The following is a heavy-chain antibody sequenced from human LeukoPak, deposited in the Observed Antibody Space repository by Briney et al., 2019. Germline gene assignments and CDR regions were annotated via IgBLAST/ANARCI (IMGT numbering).Heavy chain of an antibody. CDR3: ARHSVGATQYRLFDY. Sequence: SETLSLTCAVSGYSITSGYYWGWIRQPPGKGLEWIGSIYHSGSTYYNPSLKSRVTIAVDTSKNQFSLKLSSVTAADMAVYYCARHSVGATQYRLFDYWGQGTLVTVSS. CDR2: IYHSGST. V-gene: IGHV4-38-2*01. D-gene: IGHD1-26*01. CDR1: GYSITSGYY. J-gene: IGHJ4*02.